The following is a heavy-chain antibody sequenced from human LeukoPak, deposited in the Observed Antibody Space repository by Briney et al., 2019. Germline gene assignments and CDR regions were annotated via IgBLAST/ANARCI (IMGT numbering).Heavy chain of an antibody. CDR2: ISSSGNT. CDR3: ARTGYSSSWYGFGVEYYYYGMDV. CDR1: CGSTSGGNYY. D-gene: IGHD6-13*01. J-gene: IGHJ6*02. Sequence: SETLSLTCIVSCGSTSGGNYYWGWIRRPPGKGLEWIGGISSSGNTYYNPSLKSRITISVDTSKNHFSLKLSSVTAADTAVYYCARTGYSSSWYGFGVEYYYYGMDVWGQGTTVTVSS. V-gene: IGHV4-39*02.